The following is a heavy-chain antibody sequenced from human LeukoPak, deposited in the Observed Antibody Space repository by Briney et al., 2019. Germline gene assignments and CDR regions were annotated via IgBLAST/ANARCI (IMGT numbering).Heavy chain of an antibody. J-gene: IGHJ3*02. V-gene: IGHV4-59*01. CDR3: AREKMARGDAFDI. CDR2: IYYSGST. CDR1: GGSISSYY. D-gene: IGHD5-24*01. Sequence: PSETLSLTCTVSGGSISSYYWSWIRQPPGKGLEWIGYIYYSGSTNYNPSLKRRVTISVDTSKNQFSLKLSSVTAADTAVYYCAREKMARGDAFDIWGQGTMVTVSS.